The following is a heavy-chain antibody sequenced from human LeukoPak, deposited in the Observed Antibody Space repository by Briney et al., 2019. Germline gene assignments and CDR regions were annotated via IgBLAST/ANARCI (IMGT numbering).Heavy chain of an antibody. V-gene: IGHV4-59*01. CDR3: ARSPPGYRNKTFDY. D-gene: IGHD5-12*01. Sequence: PSETLSLTCTVSGGSISSYYWSRIRQPPGKGLEWIGYIYYSGSTNYNPSLKSRVTISVDTSKNQFSLKLSSVTAADTAVYYCARSPPGYRNKTFDYWGQGTLVTVSS. CDR2: IYYSGST. J-gene: IGHJ4*02. CDR1: GGSISSYY.